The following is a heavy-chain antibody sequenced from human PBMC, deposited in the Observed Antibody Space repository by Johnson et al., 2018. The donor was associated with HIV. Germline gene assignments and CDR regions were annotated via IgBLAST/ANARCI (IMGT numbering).Heavy chain of an antibody. CDR1: GFTFSSYA. CDR3: ARAPEVRGVDAFDV. V-gene: IGHV3-30-3*01. Sequence: QVQLVESGGGVVQPGRSLRLSCAASGFTFSSYAMHWVRQAPGKGLEWVAVISYDGSNKYYADYVKGRFTISRDNSKNTLYLQMNILRAEDTAVYYCARAPEVRGVDAFDVWGQGTMVTVSS. J-gene: IGHJ3*01. CDR2: ISYDGSNK. D-gene: IGHD3-10*01.